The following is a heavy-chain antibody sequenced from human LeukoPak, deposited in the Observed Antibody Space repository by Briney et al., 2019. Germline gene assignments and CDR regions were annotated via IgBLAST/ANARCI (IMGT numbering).Heavy chain of an antibody. V-gene: IGHV4-59*12. CDR3: ARDGEVLSSSWFWFDP. J-gene: IGHJ5*02. Sequence: SETLSLTCTVSGGSMSSYYWNWIRQPPGKGLEWIGYIYYSGSTNYNPSLKSRVTISVDTSKNQFSLKLSSVTAADTAVYYCARDGEVLSSSWFWFDPWGQGTLVTVSS. CDR1: GGSMSSYY. D-gene: IGHD6-13*01. CDR2: IYYSGST.